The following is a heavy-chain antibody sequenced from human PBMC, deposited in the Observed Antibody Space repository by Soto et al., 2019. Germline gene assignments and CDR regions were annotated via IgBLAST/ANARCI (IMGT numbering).Heavy chain of an antibody. V-gene: IGHV1-69*06. CDR3: ARSGAMVRGSVNYYYGMDV. J-gene: IGHJ6*02. CDR1: GGTFSSYA. CDR2: IIPIFGTA. Sequence: GASVKVSCKASGGTFSSYAISWVRQAPGQGLEWMGGIIPIFGTANYAQKSQGRVTITADKSTSTAYTELSSLRSEDTAVYYCARSGAMVRGSVNYYYGMDVWGQGTTVTVSS. D-gene: IGHD3-10*01.